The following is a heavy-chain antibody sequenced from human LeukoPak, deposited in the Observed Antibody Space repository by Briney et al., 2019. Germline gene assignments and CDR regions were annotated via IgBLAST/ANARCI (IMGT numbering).Heavy chain of an antibody. V-gene: IGHV4-59*12. D-gene: IGHD3-16*01. CDR1: GGSISSYY. Sequence: ETLSLTCTVSGGSISSYYWSWIRQPPGKGLEWIGYIYYSGSTNYNPSLKSRVTISVDTSKNQFSLTLTSVTAADTAVYFCARGWGGFDSWGQGTLVTVSS. CDR2: IYYSGST. CDR3: ARGWGGFDS. J-gene: IGHJ5*01.